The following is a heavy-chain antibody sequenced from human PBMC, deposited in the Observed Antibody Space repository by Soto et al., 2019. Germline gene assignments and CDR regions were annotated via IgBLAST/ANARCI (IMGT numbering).Heavy chain of an antibody. J-gene: IGHJ4*02. D-gene: IGHD3-22*01. CDR3: ASVPHAYYYDSSGYGPYYCDY. CDR2: IDPSDSYT. Sequence: GESLKISCKGSGYSFTSYWISWVRQMPGKGLEWMGRIDPSDSYTNYSPSFQGHVTISADKSISTAYLQWSSLKASDTAMYYCASVPHAYYYDSSGYGPYYCDYWGQGTLVTVSS. V-gene: IGHV5-10-1*01. CDR1: GYSFTSYW.